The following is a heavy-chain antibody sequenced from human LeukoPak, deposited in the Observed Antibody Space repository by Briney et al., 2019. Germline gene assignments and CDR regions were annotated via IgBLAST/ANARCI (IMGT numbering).Heavy chain of an antibody. CDR3: AGTVVTEDWYFDL. CDR2: IYYSGST. D-gene: IGHD4-23*01. CDR1: GGSISSSSYY. J-gene: IGHJ2*01. V-gene: IGHV4-39*01. Sequence: SETLSLTCTVSGGSISSSSYYWDWIRQPPGKGLEWIGSIYYSGSTYYNPSLKSRVTISVDTSKNQFSLKLSSVTAADTAVYYCAGTVVTEDWYFDLWGRGTLVTVSS.